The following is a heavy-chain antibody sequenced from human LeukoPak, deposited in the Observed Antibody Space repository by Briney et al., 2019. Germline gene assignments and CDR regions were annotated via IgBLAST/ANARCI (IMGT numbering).Heavy chain of an antibody. CDR1: GYTFTGYY. Sequence: GASVKVSCKASGYTFTGYYMHWVRQAPGQGLEWMGRINPNSGGTNYAQKFQGRVTMTRDTSISTAYMELSRLRSDDTAVYYCAVFQSGSYSGSDYWGQGTLVTVSS. CDR2: INPNSGGT. CDR3: AVFQSGSYSGSDY. D-gene: IGHD1-26*01. J-gene: IGHJ4*02. V-gene: IGHV1-2*06.